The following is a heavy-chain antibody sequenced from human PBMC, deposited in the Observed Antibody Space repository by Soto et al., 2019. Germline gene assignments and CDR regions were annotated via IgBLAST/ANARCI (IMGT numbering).Heavy chain of an antibody. J-gene: IGHJ4*02. CDR3: AKNPKVIPDYFDY. V-gene: IGHV3-23*01. CDR2: IGASGGST. D-gene: IGHD4-4*01. Sequence: GGSLRLSCAASGFTFSTYAMSWVRQAPGKGLEWVSAIGASGGSTYYADSVKGRFTISRDNSKNTLFLQMNSLSAEDTAVYFCAKNPKVIPDYFDYWGQGTLVTVSS. CDR1: GFTFSTYA.